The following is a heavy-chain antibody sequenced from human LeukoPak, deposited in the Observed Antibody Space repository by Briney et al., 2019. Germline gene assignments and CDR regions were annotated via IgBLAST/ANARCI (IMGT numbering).Heavy chain of an antibody. V-gene: IGHV1-69*04. Sequence: SVKVSCKASEGTFSSYAISWVRQAPGQGLEWMGRIIPILGIANYAQKFQGRVTITADKSTSTAYMELSSLRSEDTAVYYCARGPNSGGNHDYWGQGTLVTVSS. CDR1: EGTFSSYA. D-gene: IGHD4-23*01. J-gene: IGHJ4*02. CDR2: IIPILGIA. CDR3: ARGPNSGGNHDY.